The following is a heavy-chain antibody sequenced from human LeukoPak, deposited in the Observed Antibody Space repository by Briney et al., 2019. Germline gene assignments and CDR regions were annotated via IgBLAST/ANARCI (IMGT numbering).Heavy chain of an antibody. Sequence: PGGSLRLSCAASGFTFSSYGMHWVRQAPGKGLEWVAFIRYDGSNKYYADSVKGRFTISRDNSKNTLYLQMNSLRAEDTAVYYCARGLRSYDSSGSFDYWGQGTLVTVSS. V-gene: IGHV3-30*02. CDR2: IRYDGSNK. CDR3: ARGLRSYDSSGSFDY. D-gene: IGHD3-22*01. J-gene: IGHJ4*02. CDR1: GFTFSSYG.